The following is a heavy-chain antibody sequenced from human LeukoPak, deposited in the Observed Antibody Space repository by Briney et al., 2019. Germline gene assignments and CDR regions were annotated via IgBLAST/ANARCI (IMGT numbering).Heavy chain of an antibody. CDR2: IRYDGSNK. Sequence: GGSLRLSCVGFGFTFNKYGMNWVRQAPGKGLEWVAFIRYDGSNKYYADSVKGRFTISRDNSKNTLYLQMNSLRAEDTAVYYCAKDLTGTDDAFDIWGQGTMVTVSS. CDR1: GFTFNKYG. J-gene: IGHJ3*02. D-gene: IGHD7-27*01. CDR3: AKDLTGTDDAFDI. V-gene: IGHV3-30*02.